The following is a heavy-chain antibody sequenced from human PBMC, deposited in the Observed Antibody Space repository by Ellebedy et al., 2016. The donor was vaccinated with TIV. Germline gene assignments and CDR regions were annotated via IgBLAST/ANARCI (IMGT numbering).Heavy chain of an antibody. Sequence: GGSLRLXXAASGFTFSSYDMNWVRQAPGKGLEWVASITSSSRHMYYADSVKGRFTISRDNAKNSLYLQMNSLRAEDTALYYCATDFNAPQGYWGQGTLVTVSS. CDR3: ATDFNAPQGY. CDR1: GFTFSSYD. CDR2: ITSSSRHM. J-gene: IGHJ4*02. V-gene: IGHV3-21*01.